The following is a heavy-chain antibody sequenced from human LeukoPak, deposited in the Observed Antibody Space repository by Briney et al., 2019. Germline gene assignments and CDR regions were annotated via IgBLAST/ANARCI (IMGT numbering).Heavy chain of an antibody. CDR3: ARYQLLSPFDI. J-gene: IGHJ3*02. D-gene: IGHD2-2*01. CDR2: IYYSGST. Sequence: SETLSLPCTVSGGSISSSSYYWGWIRQPPGKGLEWNGSIYYSGSTYYNPSLKSRVTISVDTSKNQFSLTLSSVTAADTAVYYCARYQLLSPFDIWGQGTMVTVSS. CDR1: GGSISSSSYY. V-gene: IGHV4-39*01.